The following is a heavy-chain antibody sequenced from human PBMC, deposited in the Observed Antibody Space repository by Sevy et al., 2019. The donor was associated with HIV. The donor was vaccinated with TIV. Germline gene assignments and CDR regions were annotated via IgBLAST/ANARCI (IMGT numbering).Heavy chain of an antibody. CDR1: GGSFSGYY. CDR3: ARHCSGTSCSHAFDI. Sequence: SETLSLTCAVYGGSFSGYYWSWIRQPPGKGLEWIGEINNSGSTNYNPSLKSRVTISGDTSKNQFSLKLGSVTAADTAVYYCARHCSGTSCSHAFDIWGQGTMVTVSS. D-gene: IGHD2-2*01. CDR2: INNSGST. V-gene: IGHV4-34*01. J-gene: IGHJ3*02.